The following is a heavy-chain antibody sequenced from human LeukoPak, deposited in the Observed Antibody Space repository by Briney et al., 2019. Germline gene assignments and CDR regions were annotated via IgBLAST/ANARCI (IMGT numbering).Heavy chain of an antibody. CDR2: IISDGSST. CDR1: GXTFSSYW. D-gene: IGHD5-12*01. J-gene: IGHJ4*02. Sequence: GGSLRLSCAASGXTFSSYWTHWVRQAPGGGRVWVSRIISDGSSTNYADSVKGRFTIARDNTKNTLYLQMNSLRAEDTAVYYCASGGHGYSGYDPDFDYWGQGTLVTVSS. V-gene: IGHV3-74*01. CDR3: ASGGHGYSGYDPDFDY.